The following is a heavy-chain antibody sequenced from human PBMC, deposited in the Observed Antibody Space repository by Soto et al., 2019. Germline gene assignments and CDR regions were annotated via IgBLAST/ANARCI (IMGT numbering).Heavy chain of an antibody. CDR1: GGSISSYY. V-gene: IGHV4-59*12. CDR3: ARAPRFSSGSYPIQH. J-gene: IGHJ1*01. CDR2: IYYSGST. Sequence: SETLSLTCTVSGGSISSYYWSWIRQPPGKGLEWIGYIYYSGSTNYNPSLKSRVTISVDTSKNQFSLKLSSVTAADTAVYYCARAPRFSSGSYPIQHWGQGTLVTVSS. D-gene: IGHD3-10*01.